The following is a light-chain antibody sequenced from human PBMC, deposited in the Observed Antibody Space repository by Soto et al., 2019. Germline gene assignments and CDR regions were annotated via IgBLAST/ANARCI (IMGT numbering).Light chain of an antibody. CDR1: QSVSSSY. CDR2: GAS. J-gene: IGKJ1*01. CDR3: QQYGSSSWT. V-gene: IGKV3-20*01. Sequence: EIELTQSPGTLSLSPGERATLSCRASQSVSSSYLAWYQQRPGQAPRLLIYGASSRATGIPDRFSGSGSGTDFTLTISRLEAEDFAVYYCQQYGSSSWTFGQGTKVDIK.